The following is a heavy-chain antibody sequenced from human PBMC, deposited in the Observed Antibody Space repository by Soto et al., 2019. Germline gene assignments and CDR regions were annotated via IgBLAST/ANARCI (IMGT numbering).Heavy chain of an antibody. CDR3: ARQRYYDILTAFDY. CDR2: IYYSGST. D-gene: IGHD3-9*01. CDR1: GGSISSYY. Sequence: PSETLSLTCTVSGGSISSYYWSWIRQPPGKGLEWIGYIYYSGSTNYNPSLKSRVTISVDTSKNQFSLKLSSVTAADTAVYYCARQRYYDILTAFDYWGQGTLVTVSS. J-gene: IGHJ4*02. V-gene: IGHV4-59*08.